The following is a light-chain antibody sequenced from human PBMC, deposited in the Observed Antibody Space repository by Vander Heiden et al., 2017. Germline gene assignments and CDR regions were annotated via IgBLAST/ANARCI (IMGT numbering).Light chain of an antibody. CDR2: WAS. V-gene: IGKV4-1*01. J-gene: IGKJ4*02. Sequence: DIVMTQSPDSLAVSLGERATINCKSSQSVLYSSNNNNYLAWYQQKPGQPPKLLIYWASTRQSGVPDRFSGSGSGTDFTLTISSLQADDVAGYYCQQYYIAPLTFGGGTRVEIK. CDR1: QSVLYSSNNNNY. CDR3: QQYYIAPLT.